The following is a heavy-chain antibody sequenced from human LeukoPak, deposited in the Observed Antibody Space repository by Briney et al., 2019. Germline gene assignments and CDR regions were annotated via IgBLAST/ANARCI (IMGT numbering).Heavy chain of an antibody. CDR3: AKVGYDFWSGYSILYYYYMDV. J-gene: IGHJ6*03. CDR2: ISPSGDIK. CDR1: GFTFSRHG. Sequence: GGTLRLSCVASGFTFSRHGMNWVRQAPGEGLEWVSGISPSGDIKYYVDSVKGRFTVSRDNSKNTLYLQINSLRDEDTAVYYCAKVGYDFWSGYSILYYYYMDVWGKGTTVTVSS. D-gene: IGHD3-3*01. V-gene: IGHV3-23*01.